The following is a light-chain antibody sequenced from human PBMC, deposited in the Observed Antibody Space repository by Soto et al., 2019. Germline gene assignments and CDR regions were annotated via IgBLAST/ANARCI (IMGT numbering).Light chain of an antibody. V-gene: IGLV2-14*01. Sequence: QSVLTQPASVSLSPGQSITISCTGTSSDVGGYNYVSWYQQHPGKAPKLMIYEVSNRPSGVSNRFSGSKSGNTASLVISGLQANDEADYYCSSYSTTNILVFGSGTKVTVL. CDR2: EVS. J-gene: IGLJ1*01. CDR1: SSDVGGYNY. CDR3: SSYSTTNILV.